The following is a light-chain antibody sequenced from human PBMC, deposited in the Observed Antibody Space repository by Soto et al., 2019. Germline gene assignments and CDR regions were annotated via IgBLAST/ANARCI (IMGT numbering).Light chain of an antibody. CDR2: SAS. J-gene: IGKJ1*01. V-gene: IGKV1-6*01. CDR3: LQEFTYPRT. Sequence: AIQMTQSPSSVSASVGDRVTITRRASQGIRNELGWYQQKPGKAPKLLIYSASSRQSGVPSRFSGSGSGTDVIFTISCLQPEDFATYCCLQEFTYPRTFGQGTKV. CDR1: QGIRNE.